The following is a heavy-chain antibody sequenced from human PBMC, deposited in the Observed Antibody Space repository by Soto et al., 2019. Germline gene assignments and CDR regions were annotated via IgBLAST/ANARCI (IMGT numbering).Heavy chain of an antibody. V-gene: IGHV3-23*01. CDR3: ARDRGNPIVGASRGFDD. D-gene: IGHD1-26*01. CDR1: GFTFSTYA. J-gene: IGHJ4*02. Sequence: GRSRRLSCAASGFTFSTYAMNWVRQAPGKGLEWLSLISGSGGGTYYADSVKGRCTISRDNSKNTPYLQMISLRADDTAVCYCARDRGNPIVGASRGFDDWGQGILVTVSS. CDR2: ISGSGGGT.